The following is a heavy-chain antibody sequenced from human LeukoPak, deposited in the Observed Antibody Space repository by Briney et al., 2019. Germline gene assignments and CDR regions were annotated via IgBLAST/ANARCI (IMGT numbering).Heavy chain of an antibody. D-gene: IGHD4-17*01. CDR3: AKRPSDYGDYVSYFDY. J-gene: IGHJ4*02. CDR2: ISDDGRSK. V-gene: IGHV3-30*18. CDR1: GFTFSSYA. Sequence: GGSLRLSCAASGFTFSSYAMNWVRQAPGKGLEWVGVISDDGRSKDYADSVKGRFTISRDNSKDTLYLQMNSLRDEDTAVYYCAKRPSDYGDYVSYFDYWGQGTLVTVSS.